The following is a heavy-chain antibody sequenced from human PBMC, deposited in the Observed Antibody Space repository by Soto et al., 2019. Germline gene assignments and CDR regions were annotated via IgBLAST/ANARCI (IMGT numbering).Heavy chain of an antibody. V-gene: IGHV4-59*01. D-gene: IGHD6-6*01. J-gene: IGHJ4*02. CDR2: MYYSGTT. Sequence: SETLSLTCTVSGGSITSYYWSWIRQPPGKGLEWIGYMYYSGTTNYNPSLKSRVPISIDTSKNQFSLKLSSVTAADTAVYYCARVVMDGDIAARRFHFDYWGQGTLVTVSS. CDR3: ARVVMDGDIAARRFHFDY. CDR1: GGSITSYY.